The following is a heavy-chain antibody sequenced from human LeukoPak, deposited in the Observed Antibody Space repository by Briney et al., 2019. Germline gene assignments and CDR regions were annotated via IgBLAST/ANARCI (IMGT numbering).Heavy chain of an antibody. Sequence: SETLSLTCSVSGGSVGSSIYYWGWIRQSPGKGLEWIGNIYYSGSIYYNPSLKSRVTISVDKSNNQFSLNLTSVTAADTAVYYCARVRLGFGEFGNRFDPWGQGRLVIVSS. V-gene: IGHV4-39*07. CDR1: GGSVGSSIYY. D-gene: IGHD3-10*01. CDR2: IYYSGSI. J-gene: IGHJ5*02. CDR3: ARVRLGFGEFGNRFDP.